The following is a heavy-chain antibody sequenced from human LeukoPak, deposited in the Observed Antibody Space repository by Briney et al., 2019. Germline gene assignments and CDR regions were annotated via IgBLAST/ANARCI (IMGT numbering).Heavy chain of an antibody. V-gene: IGHV3-21*01. D-gene: IGHD6-13*01. CDR2: FHSSSNLI. J-gene: IGHJ4*02. Sequence: GGSLRLSCAASGFTFSSSDMDRVPQAPGKELEGVTPFHSSSNLIYYIDAVEGRFTTTRDNSKNSLYLQMNSLRAEDTAVYFCAKEGRSTTLEYWGQGTLVTVSS. CDR3: AKEGRSTTLEY. CDR1: GFTFSSSD.